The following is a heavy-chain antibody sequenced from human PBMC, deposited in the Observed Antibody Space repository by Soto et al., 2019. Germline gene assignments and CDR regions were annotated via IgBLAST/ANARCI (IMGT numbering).Heavy chain of an antibody. D-gene: IGHD3-16*02. CDR2: IVPSLDTT. V-gene: IGHV1-69*11. J-gene: IGHJ6*02. Sequence: QVHLVQSGTEVKKPGSSVKVSCKASGGTFSSSGFSWVRQAPGQGLEWMGMIVPSLDTTNYAQKFQARVTITADEVTSKSYIELRSLRSEGTAVYYCARWPQPRYTADPYAVDVWGQGTRVIVSS. CDR1: GGTFSSSG. CDR3: ARWPQPRYTADPYAVDV.